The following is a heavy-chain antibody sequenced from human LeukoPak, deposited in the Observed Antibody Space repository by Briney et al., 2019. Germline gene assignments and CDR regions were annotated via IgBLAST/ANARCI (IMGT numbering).Heavy chain of an antibody. CDR1: GFTFSSYG. Sequence: GGSLRLSCAASGFTFSSYGMHWVRQAPEKGLQWVSAISGGGVSTYYADSVRGRFTISRDNSKNTLYLQMNSLRAEDTAVYYCARKVAAPDYWGQGTLVTVSS. D-gene: IGHD6-19*01. V-gene: IGHV3-23*01. J-gene: IGHJ4*02. CDR2: ISGGGVST. CDR3: ARKVAAPDY.